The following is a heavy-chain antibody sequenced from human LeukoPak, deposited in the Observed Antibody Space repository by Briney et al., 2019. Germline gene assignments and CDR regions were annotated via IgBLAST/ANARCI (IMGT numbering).Heavy chain of an antibody. J-gene: IGHJ4*02. CDR2: IKQDGSKK. CDR1: GFTFSNNW. CDR3: ARGFNPDY. V-gene: IGHV3-7*04. Sequence: GGSLRLSCAASGFTFSNNWMNWVRQAPGKGLEGVANIKQDGSKKCYVDSVKGRFTISRDNAKNSLYLQMNSLRVEDTAVYYCARGFNPDYWGQGTLVTVSS.